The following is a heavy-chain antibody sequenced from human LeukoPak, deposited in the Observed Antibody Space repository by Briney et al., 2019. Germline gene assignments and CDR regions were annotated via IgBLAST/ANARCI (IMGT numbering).Heavy chain of an antibody. D-gene: IGHD6-19*01. CDR3: ARHGEAGSGWFI. J-gene: IGHJ4*02. CDR2: ITSSSSTI. Sequence: GGSLRLSCAASGFTFSSYSMNWVRQAPGKGLEWISYITSSSSTIHCADSVKGRFTVSRDNAENSLYLQMNSLRDEDTAVYYCARHGEAGSGWFIWGQGTLVTVSS. CDR1: GFTFSSYS. V-gene: IGHV3-48*02.